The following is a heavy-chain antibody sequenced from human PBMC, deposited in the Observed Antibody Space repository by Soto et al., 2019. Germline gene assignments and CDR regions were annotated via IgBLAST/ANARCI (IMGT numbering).Heavy chain of an antibody. V-gene: IGHV4-31*03. CDR1: GGSISSGGYY. Sequence: QVQLQESGPGLVKPSQTLSLTCTVSGGSISSGGYYWSWIRQHPEKGLEWIGYIYYSGSTYYNPSRQSRVTISVDTSKNQFSLKLSSVTAADAAVYYCVRDRIAAAGTLDSWGQGTLVTVSS. J-gene: IGHJ4*02. D-gene: IGHD6-13*01. CDR3: VRDRIAAAGTLDS. CDR2: IYYSGST.